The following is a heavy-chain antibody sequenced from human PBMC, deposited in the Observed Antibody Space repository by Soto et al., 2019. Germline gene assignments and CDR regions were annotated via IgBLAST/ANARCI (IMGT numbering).Heavy chain of an antibody. CDR2: INTNTGNP. CDR3: ANALAPVGASTL. CDR1: RYTFTSYA. J-gene: IGHJ4*02. D-gene: IGHD2-15*01. V-gene: IGHV7-4-1*01. Sequence: GASVEVYSKASRYTFTSYAMYWLRQAPGQGLEWMGWINTNTGNPTYAQGFTGRVVFSLDTSVSPASPQLCSLKAEDPAVYYGANALAPVGASTLWRQRTLVPVSS.